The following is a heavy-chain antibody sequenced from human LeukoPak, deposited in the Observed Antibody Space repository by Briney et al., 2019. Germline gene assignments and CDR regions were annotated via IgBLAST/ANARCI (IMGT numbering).Heavy chain of an antibody. D-gene: IGHD4-17*01. J-gene: IGHJ4*02. V-gene: IGHV4-4*07. CDR2: IYTSGST. Sequence: SETLSLTCTVSGGSISSYYWSWIRQPAGKGLEWIGRIYTSGSTNYNPSLKSRVTMSVDTSKNLFSLKLSSVTAADTAVYYCARDRSTRYGAWVDYWGQGTLVTVSS. CDR3: ARDRSTRYGAWVDY. CDR1: GGSISSYY.